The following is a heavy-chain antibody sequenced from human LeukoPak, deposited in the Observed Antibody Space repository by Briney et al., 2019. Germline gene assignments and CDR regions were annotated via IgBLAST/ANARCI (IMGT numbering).Heavy chain of an antibody. Sequence: PGGSLRLSCAASGFTFSSYGLSWVRQAPGKGLEWVSGISGSGGSTNYADSVKGRFTISRDNSKNTLYLQMNSLRAEDTAVYYCAKETSRIGGSMASSDYWGQGNLVTVSS. V-gene: IGHV3-23*01. J-gene: IGHJ4*02. CDR1: GFTFSSYG. CDR2: ISGSGGST. D-gene: IGHD1-26*01. CDR3: AKETSRIGGSMASSDY.